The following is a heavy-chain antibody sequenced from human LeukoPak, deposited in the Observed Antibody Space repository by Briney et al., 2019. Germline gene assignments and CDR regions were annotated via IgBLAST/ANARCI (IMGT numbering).Heavy chain of an antibody. CDR1: GFTFSSYE. V-gene: IGHV3-48*03. CDR3: ARDKVGATEY. J-gene: IGHJ4*02. Sequence: GGSLRLSCAASGFTFSSYEMNWVRQAPGKGLEWVSYISSSGSTIYYAGSVKGRFTISRDNAKNSLYLQMNSLRAEDTAVYYCARDKVGATEYWGQGTLVTVSS. CDR2: ISSSGSTI. D-gene: IGHD1-26*01.